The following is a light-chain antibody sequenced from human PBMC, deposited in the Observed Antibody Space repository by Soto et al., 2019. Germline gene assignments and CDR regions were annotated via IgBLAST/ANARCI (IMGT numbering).Light chain of an antibody. CDR2: RTS. Sequence: EIVLTQSPGSLSLSPGERATLSCRASQSVSSSYLAWYQQKPGQAPRLLIYRTSNRATGIPDRFSGSGSGTDFTLIIHRLEPEDVAIYYXXXYGGXXPITFGQGTRLEIK. V-gene: IGKV3-20*01. CDR1: QSVSSSY. J-gene: IGKJ5*01. CDR3: XXYGGXXPIT.